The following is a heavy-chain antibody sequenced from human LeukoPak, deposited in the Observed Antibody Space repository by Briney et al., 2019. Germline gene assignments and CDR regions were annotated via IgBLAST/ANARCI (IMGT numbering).Heavy chain of an antibody. V-gene: IGHV1-69*04. Sequence: SVKVSCKGSGGTFGSYAISWVGQAPGQGLEWMGRIIPILGIANYAQKFQGRVTITADKSTSTAYMELSSLRSEDTALYYCAARSSDSDYWGQGTLVTVSS. CDR1: GGTFGSYA. CDR2: IIPILGIA. J-gene: IGHJ4*02. CDR3: AARSSDSDY. D-gene: IGHD6-6*01.